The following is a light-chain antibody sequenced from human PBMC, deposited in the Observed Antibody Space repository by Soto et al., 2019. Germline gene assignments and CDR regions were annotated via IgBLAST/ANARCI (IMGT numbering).Light chain of an antibody. CDR3: QQYGSSRWT. J-gene: IGKJ1*01. CDR2: GAS. Sequence: EIVFTQSPGTLSLSPGERATLSCRASQSVSSSYLAWYQQNRGQAPRLLIYGASSRAPGIPDRFGGSGSGTDFTLTISRLEPEDFAVYYCQQYGSSRWTFGQGTKVDIK. CDR1: QSVSSSY. V-gene: IGKV3-20*01.